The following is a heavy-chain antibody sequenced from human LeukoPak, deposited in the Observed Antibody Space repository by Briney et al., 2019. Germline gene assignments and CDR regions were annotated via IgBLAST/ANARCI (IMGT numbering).Heavy chain of an antibody. CDR1: GYTFTSYY. CDR2: INPSGGST. Sequence: SVKVSCKASGYTFTSYYMHWVRQAPRPPLEGTGIINPSGGSTSYAQKFQGRVTVTRDMSTSTVYMELSSLRSEDTAVYYCARAQEYYYDSSGNNWGYWGQGTLVTVSS. V-gene: IGHV1-46*01. J-gene: IGHJ4*02. CDR3: ARAQEYYYDSSGNNWGY. D-gene: IGHD3-22*01.